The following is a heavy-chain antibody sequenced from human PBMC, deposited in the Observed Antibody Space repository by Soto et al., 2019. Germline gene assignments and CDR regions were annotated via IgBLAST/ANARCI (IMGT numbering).Heavy chain of an antibody. Sequence: SETLSLTCTVSGGSISSYYWSWIRQPPGKGLEWIGDIYYSGRTNYNPSLKMRVTMSVETSKNQFSLKLVSVTAADTAVYYCGREYSTGWYRDWFDPWGQGTLVTVSS. CDR3: GREYSTGWYRDWFDP. D-gene: IGHD6-19*01. V-gene: IGHV4-59*01. CDR2: IYYSGRT. CDR1: GGSISSYY. J-gene: IGHJ5*02.